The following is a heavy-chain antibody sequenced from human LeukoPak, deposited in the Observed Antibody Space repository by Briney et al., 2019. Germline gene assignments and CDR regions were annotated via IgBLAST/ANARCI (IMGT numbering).Heavy chain of an antibody. V-gene: IGHV4-39*07. CDR1: SGSISTSNYY. Sequence: SETLSLTCTVSSGSISTSNYYWGWVRQPPGKALEWIGNIFYSGSTYYSPSLKSRVTISLDTSRNQFSLKLNSVTAADTAVYYCARDNGSSSWYYYWGQGTLVTVSS. J-gene: IGHJ4*02. D-gene: IGHD6-13*01. CDR2: IFYSGST. CDR3: ARDNGSSSWYYY.